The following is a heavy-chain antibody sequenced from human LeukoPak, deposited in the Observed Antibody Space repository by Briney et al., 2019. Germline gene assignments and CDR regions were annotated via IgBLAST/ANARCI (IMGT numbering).Heavy chain of an antibody. CDR2: ISGPSNYI. CDR3: ARSHYGDYFGWYYYYMDV. V-gene: IGHV3-21*01. D-gene: IGHD4-17*01. J-gene: IGHJ6*03. Sequence: GGSLRLSCAASGFTFSTYSMNWVRRAPGKGLEWVSSISGPSNYIFYADSVKGRFTISRDNAKNSLYLQMTTLRAEDTALYYCARSHYGDYFGWYYYYMDVWGKGTTVTVSS. CDR1: GFTFSTYS.